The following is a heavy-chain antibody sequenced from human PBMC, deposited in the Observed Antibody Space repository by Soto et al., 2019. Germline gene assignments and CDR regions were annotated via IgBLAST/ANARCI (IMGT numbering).Heavy chain of an antibody. J-gene: IGHJ4*02. CDR1: GFAFSDYA. Sequence: GGSLRLSCAASGFAFSDYAMNWVRQAPGKGLEWVSAISGGAGDTYYADSVKGRFTISRDNSKNTLYLQMKSLRAEDTAIYYCAKSSRITLVRGVTDYWGQGTLVTVSS. CDR3: AKSSRITLVRGVTDY. CDR2: ISGGAGDT. V-gene: IGHV3-23*01. D-gene: IGHD3-10*01.